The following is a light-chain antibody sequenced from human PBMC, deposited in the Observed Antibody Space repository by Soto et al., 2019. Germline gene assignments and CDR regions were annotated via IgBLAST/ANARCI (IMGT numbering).Light chain of an antibody. CDR1: QSISSW. CDR2: DAS. V-gene: IGKV1-5*01. CDR3: QQYNSCPWG. J-gene: IGKJ1*01. Sequence: DIQMTQSPSTLSASVGDRVTITCRASQSISSWLAWYQQKPGKAPKLLIYDASSLESGVPSRFSGSGSGTEFTLTISSLQPDDFATYYCQQYNSCPWGFGQGTKVEIK.